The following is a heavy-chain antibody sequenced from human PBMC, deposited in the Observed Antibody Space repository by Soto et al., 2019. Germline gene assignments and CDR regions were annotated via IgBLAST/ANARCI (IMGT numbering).Heavy chain of an antibody. D-gene: IGHD2-15*01. CDR1: GLIFSNYA. CDR2: IGIGSGSI. Sequence: GGSLTLSCAASGLIFSNYATNCLRQAQGKGLEWVSYIGIGSGSIFYADSVNGRFTISIDDSMNSMFLQMNTLRDEDTAVYYWVRDHRWALDFWGQGTMVAVS. CDR3: VRDHRWALDF. V-gene: IGHV3-48*02. J-gene: IGHJ3*01.